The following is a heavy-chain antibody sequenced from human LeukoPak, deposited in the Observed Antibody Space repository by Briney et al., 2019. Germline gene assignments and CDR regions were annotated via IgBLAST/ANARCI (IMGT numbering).Heavy chain of an antibody. CDR2: ISYDGSNK. CDR3: AKVAEVVMAFSLHFQH. J-gene: IGHJ1*01. CDR1: GFTFSSYA. D-gene: IGHD3-22*01. Sequence: PGRSLRLSCAASGFTFSSYAMHWVRQAPGKGLEWVAVISYDGSNKYYADSVKGRFTISRDNSKNTLYLQMNSLRAEDTAVYYCAKVAEVVMAFSLHFQHWGQGTLVTVSS. V-gene: IGHV3-30-3*01.